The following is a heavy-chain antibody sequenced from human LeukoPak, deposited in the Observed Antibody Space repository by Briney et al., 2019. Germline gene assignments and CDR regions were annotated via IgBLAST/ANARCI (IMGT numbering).Heavy chain of an antibody. D-gene: IGHD4-23*01. Sequence: GGSLRLSCATSGLTFTSHGFHWLRQVVGKRLEWVAFVRNDGSDTYHANSVKGRFSISRDDSKNTLYLQVNSLRAEDTAIYYCARDRGKDYFDSWGQGTQVTVSS. CDR2: VRNDGSDT. V-gene: IGHV3-30*02. CDR1: GLTFTSHG. J-gene: IGHJ4*02. CDR3: ARDRGKDYFDS.